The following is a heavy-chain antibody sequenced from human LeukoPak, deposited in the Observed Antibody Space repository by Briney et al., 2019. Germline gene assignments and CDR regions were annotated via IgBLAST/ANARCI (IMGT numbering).Heavy chain of an antibody. D-gene: IGHD1-14*01. J-gene: IGHJ4*02. Sequence: SETLSLTCTVSGGSISSSSYYWGWIRQPPGKGLEWIGSIYYSGSTYYNPSLKSRVTISVDTSKNQFSLKLSSVTAADTAVYYCARDFALGYKELTGYFDYWGQGTLVTVSS. CDR2: IYYSGST. CDR3: ARDFALGYKELTGYFDY. V-gene: IGHV4-39*07. CDR1: GGSISSSSYY.